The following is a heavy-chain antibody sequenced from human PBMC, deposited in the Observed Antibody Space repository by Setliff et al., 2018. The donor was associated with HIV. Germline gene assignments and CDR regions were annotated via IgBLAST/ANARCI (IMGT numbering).Heavy chain of an antibody. J-gene: IGHJ3*01. D-gene: IGHD1-1*01. Sequence: ASVKVSCKASGGTFSSYAISWVRQAPGQGLEWMRRIIPIFGTANYAQKFQGRITITADELTSTVYMDLNSLKSEDSAVYYCANPHDGGAFDVWGQGTAVTVSS. CDR3: ANPHDGGAFDV. CDR1: GGTFSSYA. V-gene: IGHV1-69*13. CDR2: IIPIFGTA.